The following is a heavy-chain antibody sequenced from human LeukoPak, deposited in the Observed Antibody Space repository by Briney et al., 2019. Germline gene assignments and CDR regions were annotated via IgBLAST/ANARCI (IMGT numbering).Heavy chain of an antibody. D-gene: IGHD6-13*01. CDR2: IYYSGST. Sequence: PSQTLSLTCIVSGGSISSGDYYWSWIRQPPGKGLEWIGYIYYSGSTYYNPSLKSRVTISVDTSKNQFSLKLSSVTAADAAVYYCARGYQQQLADYWGQGTLVTVSS. CDR1: GGSISSGDYY. J-gene: IGHJ4*02. CDR3: ARGYQQQLADY. V-gene: IGHV4-30-4*01.